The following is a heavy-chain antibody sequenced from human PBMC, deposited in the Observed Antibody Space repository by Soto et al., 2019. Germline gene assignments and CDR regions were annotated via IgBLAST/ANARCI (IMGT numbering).Heavy chain of an antibody. Sequence: GGSLRLSLAASGFTFSSSAMSWVRQAPGKGLEWVSAVSANGQGLYYADSVRGRFTISTANSKNTAILHMDSQSAEDTPGYNVAKARHYARDYFHYWGQGTLVTVSS. CDR2: VSANGQGL. J-gene: IGHJ4*02. CDR1: GFTFSSSA. CDR3: AKARHYARDYFHY. D-gene: IGHD2-2*01. V-gene: IGHV3-23*01.